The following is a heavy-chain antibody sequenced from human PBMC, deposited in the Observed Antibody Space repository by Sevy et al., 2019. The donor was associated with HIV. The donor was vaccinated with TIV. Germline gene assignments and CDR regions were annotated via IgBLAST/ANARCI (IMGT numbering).Heavy chain of an antibody. Sequence: GGSLRLSCAASGFTFSKYSMSWIRQTPGKGLEWVSTFSFGCGKINYADSVKGRFTISRDDSRNTFYLQMNSLRDEDTAIYYSAREGCTKPHDYWGQGTVVTVSS. CDR1: GFTFSKYS. J-gene: IGHJ4*02. D-gene: IGHD2-8*01. CDR2: FSFGCGKI. CDR3: AREGCTKPHDY. V-gene: IGHV3-23*01.